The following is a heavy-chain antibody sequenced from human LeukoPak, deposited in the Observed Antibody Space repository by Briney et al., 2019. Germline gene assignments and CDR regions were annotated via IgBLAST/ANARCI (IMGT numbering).Heavy chain of an antibody. Sequence: GASVKVSCKASGYTFTSYDINWVRQATGQGLEWMGWTNPSSGNTGYAQKFQGRVTMTRNTSISTAYMELSSLRSEDTAVYYCARVRAVAGEFDYWGQGTLVTVSS. CDR1: GYTFTSYD. CDR2: TNPSSGNT. CDR3: ARVRAVAGEFDY. J-gene: IGHJ4*02. V-gene: IGHV1-8*01. D-gene: IGHD6-19*01.